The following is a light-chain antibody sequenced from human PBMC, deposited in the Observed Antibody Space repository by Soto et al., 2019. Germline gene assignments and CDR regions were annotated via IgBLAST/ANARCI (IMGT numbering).Light chain of an antibody. J-gene: IGKJ4*01. Sequence: EVVMTQSPDTVSVSPGERTSLSCRASQSVGTNLDWYQQKPGQAPRLLISKTSTRATGVPARFSGSGSGTEFTLTISSLQSEDIAVYYCQQYANWPLTFGGGTKVDIK. CDR2: KTS. CDR3: QQYANWPLT. V-gene: IGKV3-15*01. CDR1: QSVGTN.